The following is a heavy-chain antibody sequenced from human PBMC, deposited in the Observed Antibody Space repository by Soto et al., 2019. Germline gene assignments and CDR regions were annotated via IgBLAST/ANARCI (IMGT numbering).Heavy chain of an antibody. J-gene: IGHJ5*02. CDR2: IYYSGST. Sequence: SETLSLTCTVSGGSISSYYWSWIRQPPGKGLEWFGYIYYSGSTNYNPSLKSRVTISVDTSKNQFSLKLSSVTAADTAVYYCARDIKGMYYYDSSGYYSWFDPWGQGTLVTVSS. V-gene: IGHV4-59*01. D-gene: IGHD3-22*01. CDR3: ARDIKGMYYYDSSGYYSWFDP. CDR1: GGSISSYY.